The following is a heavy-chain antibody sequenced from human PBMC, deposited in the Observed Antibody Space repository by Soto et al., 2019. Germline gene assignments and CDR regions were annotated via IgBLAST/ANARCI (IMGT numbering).Heavy chain of an antibody. V-gene: IGHV1-69*13. CDR1: GGTFSSYA. CDR3: ATYPRDGYNYYAFDI. J-gene: IGHJ3*02. D-gene: IGHD5-12*01. CDR2: IIPIFGTA. Sequence: SVKVSCKASGGTFSSYAISWVRQAPGQGLEWMGGIIPIFGTANYAQKFQGRVTITADESTSTAYMELSSLRSEDTAVYYCATYPRDGYNYYAFDIWGQGTMVTVS.